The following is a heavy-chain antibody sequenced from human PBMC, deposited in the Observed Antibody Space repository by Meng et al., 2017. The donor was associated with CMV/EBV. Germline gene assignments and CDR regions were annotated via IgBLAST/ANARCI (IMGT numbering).Heavy chain of an antibody. Sequence: GESLKISCAASGFTFSSYSMNWVRQAPGKGLEWVSYISSSSSTIYYADSVKGRFTISRDNAKNSLYQQMNSLRAEDTAVYYCARIGLRGYCSGGSCYDFDYWGQGTLVTSPQ. CDR2: ISSSSSTI. V-gene: IGHV3-48*04. J-gene: IGHJ4*02. CDR3: ARIGLRGYCSGGSCYDFDY. CDR1: GFTFSSYS. D-gene: IGHD2-15*01.